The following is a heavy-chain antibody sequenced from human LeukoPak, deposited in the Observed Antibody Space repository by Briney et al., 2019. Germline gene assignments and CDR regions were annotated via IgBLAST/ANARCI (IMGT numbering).Heavy chain of an antibody. V-gene: IGHV1-18*01. J-gene: IGHJ5*02. CDR3: ARDLIAARPGWFDP. Sequence: ASVKVSCKASGYAFTTYGINWVRQAPGQGLEWMGWISAYNGDTNYAQNVQGRVTMSIDTSTSTAYMELRSLRSDDTAVYYCARDLIAARPGWFDPWGQGTLVTVSS. CDR2: ISAYNGDT. D-gene: IGHD6-6*01. CDR1: GYAFTTYG.